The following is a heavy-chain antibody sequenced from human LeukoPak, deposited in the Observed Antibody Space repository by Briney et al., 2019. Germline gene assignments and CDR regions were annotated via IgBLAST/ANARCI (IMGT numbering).Heavy chain of an antibody. D-gene: IGHD6-6*01. CDR2: IRYDGSNK. CDR1: GLTFSSYG. J-gene: IGHJ4*02. CDR3: AKAWAGQLAPGSDY. V-gene: IGHV3-30*02. Sequence: PGGSLRLSCAASGLTFSSYGMHWVRQAPGKGLEWVAFIRYDGSNKYYADSVKGRFTISRDNSKNTLYLQMNSLRAEDTAVYYCAKAWAGQLAPGSDYWGQGTLVTVSS.